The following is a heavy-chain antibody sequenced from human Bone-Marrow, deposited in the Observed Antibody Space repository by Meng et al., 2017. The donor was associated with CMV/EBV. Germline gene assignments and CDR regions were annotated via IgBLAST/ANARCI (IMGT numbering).Heavy chain of an antibody. D-gene: IGHD2-2*01. CDR2: ISSSGSTI. J-gene: IGHJ3*02. CDR1: GFTFSSYE. V-gene: IGHV3-48*03. CDR3: ARYIVVVPAARRIDAFDI. Sequence: GGSLRLSCAASGFTFSSYEMNWVRQAPGKGLEWVSYISSSGSTIYYADSVKGRFTISRDNAKNSLYLQMNSLRAEDTAVYYCARYIVVVPAARRIDAFDIWGQGTMVTVSS.